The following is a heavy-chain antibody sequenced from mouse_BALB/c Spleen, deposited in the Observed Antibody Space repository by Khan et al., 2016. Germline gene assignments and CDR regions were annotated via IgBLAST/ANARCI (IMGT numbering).Heavy chain of an antibody. CDR1: GYTFTNYG. J-gene: IGHJ4*01. CDR3: ARKYYGSSYAMDY. D-gene: IGHD1-1*01. Sequence: QIQLVQSGPELKKPGETVKISCKASGYTFTNYGMNWVKQAPGKGLKWMGWINTYTGESTYDDDFKGRFAFSLETSVSPGYLQINNLKKEDTATYFCARKYYGSSYAMDYWGQGTSVTVSS. V-gene: IGHV9-3-1*01. CDR2: INTYTGES.